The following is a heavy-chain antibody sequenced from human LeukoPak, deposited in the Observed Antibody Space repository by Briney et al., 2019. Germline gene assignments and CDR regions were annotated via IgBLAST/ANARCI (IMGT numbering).Heavy chain of an antibody. J-gene: IGHJ5*02. D-gene: IGHD3-16*02. V-gene: IGHV4-4*07. CDR1: GGSLSSYY. CDR3: ARDLNPRGSYRYAWFDP. Sequence: SETLSLTCSVSGGSLSSYYWSWLRQPAGKGLEGVGRIYTSWRTNYNPSLKSPVTMSVDTSKNQFSLKLRSVTAADTAVYYCARDLNPRGSYRYAWFDPWGQGTLVTVSS. CDR2: IYTSWRT.